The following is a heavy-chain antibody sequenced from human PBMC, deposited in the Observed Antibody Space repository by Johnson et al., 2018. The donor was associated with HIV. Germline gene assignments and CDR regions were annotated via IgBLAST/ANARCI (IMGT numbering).Heavy chain of an antibody. J-gene: IGHJ3*02. CDR3: CYGSGTYDGPAFDI. D-gene: IGHD3-10*01. CDR1: GFTFSGSA. Sequence: VQLVESGGGLVQPGGSLKLSCAASGFTFSGSAIHWVRKASGKGLEWVGRIRSKANSYATAYAASVKGRFTISRDDSKNSLYLQMNSLIPEDTAVYYCCYGSGTYDGPAFDIWGQGTVVIVSS. V-gene: IGHV3-73*02. CDR2: IRSKANSYAT.